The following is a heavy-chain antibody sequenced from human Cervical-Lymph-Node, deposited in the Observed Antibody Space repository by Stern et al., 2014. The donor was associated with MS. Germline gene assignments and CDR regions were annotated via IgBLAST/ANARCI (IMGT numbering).Heavy chain of an antibody. V-gene: IGHV1-24*01. CDR1: GYTLTELS. CDR2: FDPEAGET. CDR3: ATDRDDFRSGYSAPTKGYGLDV. J-gene: IGHJ6*02. Sequence: VQLLESGAEVKKPGASVKVSCKVSGYTLTELSMNWVRQAPGKGLEWMGGFDPEAGETIYAQKFQGRVTMTEDTSTDTAYMELSSLRSEDTAVYYCATDRDDFRSGYSAPTKGYGLDVWGQGTTVTVTS. D-gene: IGHD3-3*01.